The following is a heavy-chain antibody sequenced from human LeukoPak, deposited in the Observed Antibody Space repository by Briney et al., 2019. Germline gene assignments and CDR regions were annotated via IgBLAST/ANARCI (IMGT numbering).Heavy chain of an antibody. D-gene: IGHD2-15*01. V-gene: IGHV4-34*01. CDR2: INHSGST. Sequence: SETLSLTCAVYGGSFSGYYWSWIRQPPGKGLEWIGEINHSGSTNYNPSLKSRVTISVDTSKNQFSLTLSSVTAADTAVYFCAREDVVHLYFDYWGQGALVTVSS. CDR1: GGSFSGYY. CDR3: AREDVVHLYFDY. J-gene: IGHJ4*02.